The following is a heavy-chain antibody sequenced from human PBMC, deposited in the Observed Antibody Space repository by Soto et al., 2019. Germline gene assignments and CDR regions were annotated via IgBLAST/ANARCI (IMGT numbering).Heavy chain of an antibody. CDR2: IGGSGRTT. CDR1: AFTFNNYA. CDR3: AKSRYSDSSGDFYDY. Sequence: LRLSCAASAFTFNNYAMSWVRQAPGKGLEWVSGIGGSGRTTYYADSVKGRFTISRDNSNDTLFLQMNSLRAEDTAVYYCAKSRYSDSSGDFYDYWGQGTLVTVSS. V-gene: IGHV3-23*01. D-gene: IGHD3-22*01. J-gene: IGHJ4*02.